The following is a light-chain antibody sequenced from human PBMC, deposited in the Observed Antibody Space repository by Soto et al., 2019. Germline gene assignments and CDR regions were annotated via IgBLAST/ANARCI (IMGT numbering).Light chain of an antibody. CDR3: QQYHSLPIT. CDR2: DAS. J-gene: IGKJ5*01. V-gene: IGKV1-33*01. Sequence: DIQMTQSPSTLSASVGDRVTITCQASQDIDNFLNWYQHKPGAAPKLLIYDASTLAPGVPSRFSGTESGADFTFTISSLQPEDIATYYCQQYHSLPITFGPGTRLEIK. CDR1: QDIDNF.